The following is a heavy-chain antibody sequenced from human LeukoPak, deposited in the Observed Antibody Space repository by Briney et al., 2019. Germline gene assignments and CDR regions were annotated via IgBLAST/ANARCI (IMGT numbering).Heavy chain of an antibody. D-gene: IGHD6-19*01. J-gene: IGHJ4*02. CDR3: AKWAYSSGWNPFDY. CDR1: GFTFSSYA. V-gene: IGHV3-23*01. CDR2: ISGSGGTT. Sequence: PGGSPRLSCAASGFTFSSYAMSWVRQAPGKGLEWVSAISGSGGTTYYADSVKGRFTISRDNSKNTLYLQMNSLRAEDTAVYYCAKWAYSSGWNPFDYWGQGTLVTVSS.